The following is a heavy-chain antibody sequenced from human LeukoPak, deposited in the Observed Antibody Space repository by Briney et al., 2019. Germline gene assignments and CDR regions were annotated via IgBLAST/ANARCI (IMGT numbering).Heavy chain of an antibody. Sequence: GGSLRLSCAASGFTFSSYSMNWVRQAPGKGLEWVSSISSSSSYIYYADSVKGRFTISRDNAKNSLYLQMNSLRAEDTAVYYCASGSYYYSHADAFDIWGQGTMVTVSS. CDR3: ASGSYYYSHADAFDI. J-gene: IGHJ3*02. CDR1: GFTFSSYS. V-gene: IGHV3-21*01. CDR2: ISSSSSYI. D-gene: IGHD1-26*01.